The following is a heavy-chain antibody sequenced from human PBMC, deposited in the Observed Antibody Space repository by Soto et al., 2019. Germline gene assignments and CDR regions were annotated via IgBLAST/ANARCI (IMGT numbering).Heavy chain of an antibody. CDR2: VSARGGDS. CDR3: AKSSSRAHHYGMDV. J-gene: IGHJ6*02. D-gene: IGHD6-13*01. V-gene: IGHV3-23*01. CDR1: GFTFSNYG. Sequence: GGSLRLSCAASGFTFSNYGMNWVRQAPGKGLEWVAGVSARGGDSSYADSVKGRFTISRDNSKDTLYLQMNSLRAEDTAVYYCAKSSSRAHHYGMDVWGHRTTVTVSS.